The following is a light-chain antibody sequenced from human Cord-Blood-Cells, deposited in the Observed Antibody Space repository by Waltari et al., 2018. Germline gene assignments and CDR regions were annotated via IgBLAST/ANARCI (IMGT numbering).Light chain of an antibody. CDR1: KLGDKY. CDR3: QAWDSSTWV. J-gene: IGLJ3*02. V-gene: IGLV3-1*01. Sequence: SYELTQPPSVSVSPGQTASITCSGDKLGDKYACWYQQKPGQSPVLVIYQDSKRPSGFPGRFPGSNYGNTATLSISGTQAMDEADYYGQAWDSSTWVFGGGTKLTVL. CDR2: QDS.